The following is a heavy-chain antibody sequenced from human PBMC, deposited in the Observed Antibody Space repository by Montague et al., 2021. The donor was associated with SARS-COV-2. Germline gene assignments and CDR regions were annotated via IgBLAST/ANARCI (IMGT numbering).Heavy chain of an antibody. CDR1: RGSISNSVYY. CDR3: ARHPQH. Sequence: SETLSLTCTVSRGSISNSVYYWGWVRQPPGKGLEWIGSIYYTGSTHYNPSLKSRLTISVDTSENQFSLNLRSMTAADTAVYYCARHPQHWGQGTLVTVSS. CDR2: IYYTGST. J-gene: IGHJ1*01. V-gene: IGHV4-39*01.